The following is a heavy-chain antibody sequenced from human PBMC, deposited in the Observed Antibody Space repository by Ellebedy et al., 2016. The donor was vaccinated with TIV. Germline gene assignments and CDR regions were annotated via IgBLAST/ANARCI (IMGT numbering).Heavy chain of an antibody. Sequence: GGSLRLSXAASGFTFSSHAMHWVRQAPGEGLVWVSRISVDGRSTTYAESVKGRFTFSRDNAKNTLYLQMDSLRAEDTAVYYCARDWNSIADWGQGTLVTVSS. V-gene: IGHV3-74*01. D-gene: IGHD1-7*01. CDR1: GFTFSSHA. J-gene: IGHJ4*02. CDR2: ISVDGRST. CDR3: ARDWNSIAD.